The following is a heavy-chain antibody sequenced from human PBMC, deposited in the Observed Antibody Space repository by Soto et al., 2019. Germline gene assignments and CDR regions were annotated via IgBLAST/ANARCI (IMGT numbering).Heavy chain of an antibody. CDR2: IKSKIDGGTT. CDR3: TTGRWFDP. Sequence: GGSLRLSCAASGFTFSNAWMSWVRQAPGKGLEWVGRIKSKIDGGTTDYAAPVKGGFTISRDDSKNTLYLQMNSLKTEDTAVYYCTTGRWFDPGGQGTLVTVSS. V-gene: IGHV3-15*01. J-gene: IGHJ5*02. CDR1: GFTFSNAW.